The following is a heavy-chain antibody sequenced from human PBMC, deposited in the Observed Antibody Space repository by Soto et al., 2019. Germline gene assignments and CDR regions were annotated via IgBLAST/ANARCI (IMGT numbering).Heavy chain of an antibody. V-gene: IGHV4-34*01. CDR2: INHSGST. J-gene: IGHJ6*02. D-gene: IGHD2-15*01. Sequence: QVQLQQWGAGLLKPSETLSLTCAVYGGSFSGYYWSWIRQPPGKGLEWLGEINHSGSTNYNPSLKSRVTIAVDTCKNQFSLKLSSVTAADTAVYYCASCSGSCYSTGYGMDVWGQGTTVTVSS. CDR3: ASCSGSCYSTGYGMDV. CDR1: GGSFSGYY.